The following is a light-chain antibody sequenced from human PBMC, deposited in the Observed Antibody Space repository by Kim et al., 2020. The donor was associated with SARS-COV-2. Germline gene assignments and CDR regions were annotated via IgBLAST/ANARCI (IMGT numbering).Light chain of an antibody. CDR2: EVS. CDR3: SSHAGSNNFEV. J-gene: IGLJ1*01. CDR1: SSDVGSYNY. Sequence: SVTISGTGTSSDVGSYNYVSWYQQHPGKAPILMIYEVSKRPSGVPDRFSGSESGNTASLTVSGLQAEDEAYYYCSSHAGSNNFEVFGTGTKGTVL. V-gene: IGLV2-8*01.